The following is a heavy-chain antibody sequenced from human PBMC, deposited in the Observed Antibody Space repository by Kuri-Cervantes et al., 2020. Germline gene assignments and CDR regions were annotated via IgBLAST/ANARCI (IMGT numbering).Heavy chain of an antibody. CDR2: IYYSGSI. V-gene: IGHV4-59*01. J-gene: IGHJ2*01. D-gene: IGHD6-19*01. CDR1: GDSISRYY. CDR3: ARDWRGSGDQYPFDL. Sequence: SETLSLTCSVSGDSISRYYWSWIRQPPGKGLEWIGCIYYSGSINHNPSLKSRVTISIDTSKHQFSLKLDSVTAADTAVYYCARDWRGSGDQYPFDLWGRGTLVTVSS.